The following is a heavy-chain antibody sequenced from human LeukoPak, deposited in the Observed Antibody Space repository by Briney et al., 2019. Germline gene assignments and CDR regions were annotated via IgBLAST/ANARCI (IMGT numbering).Heavy chain of an antibody. CDR1: GYTFTGYY. D-gene: IGHD6-13*01. Sequence: ASVKVSCKASGYTFTGYYMHWVRQAPGQGLEWMGWINPNSGGTNYAQKFQGRVTMTRDTSISTAYMELSGLRSDDTAVYYCAREPGIAAAGHYYYYYMDVWGKGTTVTISS. CDR3: AREPGIAAAGHYYYYYMDV. V-gene: IGHV1-2*02. J-gene: IGHJ6*03. CDR2: INPNSGGT.